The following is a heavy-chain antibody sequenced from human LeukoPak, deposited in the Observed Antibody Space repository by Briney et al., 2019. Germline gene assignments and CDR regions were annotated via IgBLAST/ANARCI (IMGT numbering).Heavy chain of an antibody. V-gene: IGHV3-23*01. J-gene: IGHJ4*02. CDR3: AKGVLRFLNYFDY. Sequence: GGSLRLSCAASGFTFSSYAMSWVRQAPGKGLEWVSAISGSGGSTCYADSVKGRFTISRDNSKNTLYLQMNSLRAEDTAVYYCAKGVLRFLNYFDYWGQGTLVTVSS. CDR1: GFTFSSYA. D-gene: IGHD3-3*01. CDR2: ISGSGGST.